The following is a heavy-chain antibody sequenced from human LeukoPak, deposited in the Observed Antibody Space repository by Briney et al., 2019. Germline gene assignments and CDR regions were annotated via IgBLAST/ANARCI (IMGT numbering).Heavy chain of an antibody. Sequence: GESLKISCKGSEYIFTTYWIDWVRQMPGKGLEWMGSIYPGDSDTRYSPSFQGQVTISADKSISTAYLQWSRLRSDDTAVYYCARDRCSGGSCYLKPALYYFDYWGQGTLVTVSS. CDR2: IYPGDSDT. CDR1: EYIFTTYW. J-gene: IGHJ4*02. CDR3: ARDRCSGGSCYLKPALYYFDY. D-gene: IGHD2-15*01. V-gene: IGHV5-51*01.